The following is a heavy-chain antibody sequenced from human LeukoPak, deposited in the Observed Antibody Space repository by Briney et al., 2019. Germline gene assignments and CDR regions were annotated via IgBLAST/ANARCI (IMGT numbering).Heavy chain of an antibody. CDR2: ISSSGGTK. CDR3: ASMSSTRYYFEF. Sequence: GGSLRLSCSASGFTFSSYEMNWVRQAPGKGLEWLSYISSSGGTKYYADSVKGRFTISRDNAKNSLYLQMNSLRAEDTAVYYCASMSSTRYYFEFWGLGTLVTVSS. V-gene: IGHV3-48*03. CDR1: GFTFSSYE. J-gene: IGHJ4*02. D-gene: IGHD2/OR15-2a*01.